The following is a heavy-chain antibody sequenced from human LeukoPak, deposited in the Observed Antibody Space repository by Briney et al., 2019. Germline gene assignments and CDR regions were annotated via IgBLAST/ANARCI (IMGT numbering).Heavy chain of an antibody. J-gene: IGHJ4*02. CDR3: ARESCDYDFDY. D-gene: IGHD4-17*01. Sequence: PSETLSLTCTVSGGSISSYYWSWIRQPPGKGLEWIGYIYYSGSTNYNPSLKSRVTISVDTSKNQFSLKLSSVTAADTAVYYCARESCDYDFDYWGQGTLVTVSS. V-gene: IGHV4-59*01. CDR2: IYYSGST. CDR1: GGSISSYY.